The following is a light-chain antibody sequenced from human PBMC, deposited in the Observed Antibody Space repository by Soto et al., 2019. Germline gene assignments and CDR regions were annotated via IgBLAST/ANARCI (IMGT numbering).Light chain of an antibody. V-gene: IGKV3-11*01. Sequence: EIVLTQSPDTLSLSPGERATLSCSASQSVSSSLAWYQQKPGQAPRLLIYDASNRATGIPARFSGSGSGTDFTLTISSLEPEDFAVYYCQQRRDFFQVTFGPGPRVDIK. J-gene: IGKJ3*01. CDR2: DAS. CDR1: QSVSSS. CDR3: QQRRDFFQVT.